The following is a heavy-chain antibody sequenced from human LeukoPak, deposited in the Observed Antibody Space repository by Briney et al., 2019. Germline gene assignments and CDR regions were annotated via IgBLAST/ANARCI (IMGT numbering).Heavy chain of an antibody. CDR3: AREPNDSTLMGYLDP. Sequence: ASVKVSCKASGYPFTGYYIHWVRQAPGQGLEWMGWINPNSGDTNYAQKFQGRVTMTRDTSVTTAYMELSSLRSDDTAVYYCAREPNDSTLMGYLDPWGQGTLVTVSS. CDR1: GYPFTGYY. CDR2: INPNSGDT. J-gene: IGHJ5*02. D-gene: IGHD2-2*01. V-gene: IGHV1-2*02.